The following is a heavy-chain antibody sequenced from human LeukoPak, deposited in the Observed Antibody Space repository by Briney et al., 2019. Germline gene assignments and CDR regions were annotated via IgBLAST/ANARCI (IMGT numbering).Heavy chain of an antibody. V-gene: IGHV3-30-3*01. Sequence: GGSLRLSCVVSGFTFSTSAMSWVRQAPGKGLEWVAVILYDGSNKYYADSVKGRFTISRDNSKNTLYLEMSSLRAEDTAAYYCARGPSTIRKSLDYWGQGTLVTVSS. CDR2: ILYDGSNK. D-gene: IGHD1-26*01. J-gene: IGHJ4*02. CDR1: GFTFSTSA. CDR3: ARGPSTIRKSLDY.